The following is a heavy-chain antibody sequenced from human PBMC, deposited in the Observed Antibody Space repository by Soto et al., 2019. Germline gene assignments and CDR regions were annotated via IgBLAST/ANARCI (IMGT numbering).Heavy chain of an antibody. V-gene: IGHV4-34*01. Sequence: SQTLSLTCAVYGGSFRAYHWSWIRQAPGKGLEWIGEIDYRGNTNYMPSLRSRVSTSVDTTKKQFSLRLNAVTAADTAVYFFARSMNDHKNQHWGFDSWGQRTRVTFSS. CDR3: ARSMNDHKNQHWGFDS. CDR1: GGSFRAYH. CDR2: IDYRGNT. J-gene: IGHJ4*02. D-gene: IGHD7-27*01.